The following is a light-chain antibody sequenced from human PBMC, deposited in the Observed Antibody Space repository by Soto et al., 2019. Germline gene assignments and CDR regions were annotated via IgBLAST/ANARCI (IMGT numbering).Light chain of an antibody. Sequence: EIVMTQSPTTLSVSPGDRATLSCRASQSVSSNLAWYQQKPGQAPRLLIYGASTRATGITARFSGSGSGTDFTLTISSLQSEDFAVYYCQQYDNWPQTFGQGTKVDI. J-gene: IGKJ1*01. CDR1: QSVSSN. V-gene: IGKV3-15*01. CDR3: QQYDNWPQT. CDR2: GAS.